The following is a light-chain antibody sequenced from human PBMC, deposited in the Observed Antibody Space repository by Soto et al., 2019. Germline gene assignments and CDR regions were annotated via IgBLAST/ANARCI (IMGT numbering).Light chain of an antibody. V-gene: IGKV3-15*01. CDR3: QQYNNWPPT. Sequence: EIVMTQSPATRPVSPGGKATFPCRASQSVSSTLAWYQQKPGQPPRPLIYGASTRATGTPARFIGSGSGTEFTLTISSLQSEDFAVYYCQQYNNWPPTFGPGTKVDIK. CDR2: GAS. CDR1: QSVSST. J-gene: IGKJ3*01.